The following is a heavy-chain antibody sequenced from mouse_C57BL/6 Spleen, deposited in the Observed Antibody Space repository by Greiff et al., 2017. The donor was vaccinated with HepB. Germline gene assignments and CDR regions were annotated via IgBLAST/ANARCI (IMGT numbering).Heavy chain of an antibody. J-gene: IGHJ4*01. CDR3: ARKAVVATGAMDY. D-gene: IGHD1-1*01. V-gene: IGHV2-2*01. CDR1: GFSLTSYG. Sequence: VKVVESGPGLVQPSQSLSITCTVSGFSLTSYGVHWVRQSPGKGLEWLGVIWSGGSTDYNAAFISRLSISKDNSKSQVFFKMNSLQADDTAIYYCARKAVVATGAMDYWGQGTSVTVSS. CDR2: IWSGGST.